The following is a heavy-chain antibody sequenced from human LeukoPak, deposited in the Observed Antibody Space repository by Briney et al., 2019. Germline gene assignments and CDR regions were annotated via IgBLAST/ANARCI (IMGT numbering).Heavy chain of an antibody. CDR3: ARDIGPFCSGDSCYSVPYY. Sequence: PGGSLPLSCAASGFTFSSYWMTWVRQAPGKGLEWVANINQDGSEKYYVDSVKGRFTISRDNAKNSLYLQMNSLRAEDTAVYSCARDIGPFCSGDSCYSVPYYWGQGTLVTVSS. D-gene: IGHD2-15*01. V-gene: IGHV3-7*04. J-gene: IGHJ4*02. CDR2: INQDGSEK. CDR1: GFTFSSYW.